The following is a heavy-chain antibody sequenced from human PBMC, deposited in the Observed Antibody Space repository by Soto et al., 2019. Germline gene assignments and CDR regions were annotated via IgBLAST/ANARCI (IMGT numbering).Heavy chain of an antibody. Sequence: PSETLSLTCAVSGGSIRSNNWWSWVRQPPGKGLEWIGEIFHSGSTNYNPSLKTRVTISVDTSKNQFSLTVTSVTAADTAVYYCAKGSQYDILTAYHAFDSWGQGTLVTVSS. CDR2: IFHSGST. CDR1: GGSIRSNNW. V-gene: IGHV4-4*02. D-gene: IGHD3-9*01. CDR3: AKGSQYDILTAYHAFDS. J-gene: IGHJ4*02.